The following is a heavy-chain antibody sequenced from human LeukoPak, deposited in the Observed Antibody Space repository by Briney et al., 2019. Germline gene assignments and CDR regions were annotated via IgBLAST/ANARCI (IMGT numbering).Heavy chain of an antibody. J-gene: IGHJ5*02. CDR2: VRFDGNEK. V-gene: IGHV3-30*02. CDR1: GFTFSYYG. D-gene: IGHD5-12*01. Sequence: SGGSLRLSCAASGFTFSYYGMHWVRQAPGKGLEWVGFVRFDGNEKYYADSVKGRFTISRDTSRNSLYLQMNSLRAEDTAVYYCARVRGYVWYNWFDPWGQGTLVTVSS. CDR3: ARVRGYVWYNWFDP.